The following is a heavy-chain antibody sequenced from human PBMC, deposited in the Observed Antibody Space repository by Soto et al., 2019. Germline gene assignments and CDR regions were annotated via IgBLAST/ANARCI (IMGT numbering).Heavy chain of an antibody. J-gene: IGHJ5*02. CDR2: IYYSGST. V-gene: IGHV4-59*01. CDR1: GGSISSYY. D-gene: IGHD3-3*01. Sequence: SETLSLTCTVSGGSISSYYWSWIRQPPGKGLEWIGYIYYSGSTNYNPSLKSRVTISVDTSKNQFSIKLSSVTAADTAVYYCVRYLDFLSGYYTWENWFDPRGPGTLVTVSS. CDR3: VRYLDFLSGYYTWENWFDP.